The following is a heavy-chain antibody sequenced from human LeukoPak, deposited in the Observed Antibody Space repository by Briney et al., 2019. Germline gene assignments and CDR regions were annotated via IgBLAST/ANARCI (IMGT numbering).Heavy chain of an antibody. Sequence: SQTLSLTCTVSGGSISSGSYYWSWIRQPAGKGLEWIGRIYTSGTTNYNPSLKSRVTISVDTSKNQSSLMLSSVTAAATGVYCCARVQQWERDYFDYWGQGTLVTVSS. CDR3: ARVQQWERDYFDY. J-gene: IGHJ4*02. D-gene: IGHD1-26*01. V-gene: IGHV4-61*02. CDR2: IYTSGTT. CDR1: GGSISSGSYY.